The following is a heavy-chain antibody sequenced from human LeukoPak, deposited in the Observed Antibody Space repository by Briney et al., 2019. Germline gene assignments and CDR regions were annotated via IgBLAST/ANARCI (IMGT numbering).Heavy chain of an antibody. D-gene: IGHD2-15*01. Sequence: SETLSLTCVFSGGSVSGYYWGWIRQPPGRGLEWIGYVYYSGSTNYNPSFKSRITISVDTSRNQFSLQLSSVTAADTAVYYCARIHRYCSGGACYVLDNWGQGTLVAVSS. V-gene: IGHV4-59*02. CDR2: VYYSGST. J-gene: IGHJ4*02. CDR1: GGSVSGYY. CDR3: ARIHRYCSGGACYVLDN.